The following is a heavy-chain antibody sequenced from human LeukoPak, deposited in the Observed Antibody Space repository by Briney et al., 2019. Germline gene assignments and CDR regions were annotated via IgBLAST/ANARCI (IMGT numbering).Heavy chain of an antibody. D-gene: IGHD3-22*01. CDR3: ARRVNYYDSRATYYFDY. Sequence: PSETLSLTCTVSGGSISSSSYYWGWIRQPPGKGLEWIGSIYYSGSTYYNPSLKSRVTISVDTSMNQFSLKLSSVTAADTAVYYCARRVNYYDSRATYYFDYWGQGTLVTVSS. J-gene: IGHJ4*02. CDR1: GGSISSSSYY. CDR2: IYYSGST. V-gene: IGHV4-39*01.